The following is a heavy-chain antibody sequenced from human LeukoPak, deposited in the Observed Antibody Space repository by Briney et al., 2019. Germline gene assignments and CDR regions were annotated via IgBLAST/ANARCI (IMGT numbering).Heavy chain of an antibody. J-gene: IGHJ4*02. CDR3: ARDLTTVNFDY. CDR2: IIPIFGTA. D-gene: IGHD4-11*01. V-gene: IGHV1-69*13. CDR1: GGTFSSYA. Sequence: GASVKVSCKASGGTFSSYAISWVRQAPGQGLEWMGGIIPIFGTANYAQKFQGRVTITADESTSTAYMELGSLRSDDTAVYYCARDLTTVNFDYWGQGTLVTVSS.